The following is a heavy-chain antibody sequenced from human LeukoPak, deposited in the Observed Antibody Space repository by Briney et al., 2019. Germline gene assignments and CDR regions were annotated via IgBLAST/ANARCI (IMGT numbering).Heavy chain of an antibody. V-gene: IGHV3-21*01. CDR2: ISSSGSYI. CDR3: ARDPPDFWSGMGDY. D-gene: IGHD3-3*01. J-gene: IGHJ4*02. Sequence: GGSLTLSCAPSGFTFSSCSMNWVRQARGKGVEWVSSISSSGSYIYYADSVKGRFTIARDNAKNSLYLQMNSLRAEDTAVYYCARDPPDFWSGMGDYWGQGTLVTVSS. CDR1: GFTFSSCS.